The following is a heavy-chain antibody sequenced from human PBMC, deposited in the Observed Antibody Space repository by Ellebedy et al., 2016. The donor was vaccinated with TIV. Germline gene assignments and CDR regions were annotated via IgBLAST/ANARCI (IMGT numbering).Heavy chain of an antibody. J-gene: IGHJ6*02. Sequence: GGSLRLSCAASGFTFGDYSMNWVRQAPGKGLEWVSYISSGSNTIYYADSVKGRFTLSRDNAKNSLYLQMNSLRADDTAVYYCARDLYYGIDFWGQGTTVTVSS. V-gene: IGHV3-48*01. CDR1: GFTFGDYS. D-gene: IGHD2-8*01. CDR2: ISSGSNTI. CDR3: ARDLYYGIDF.